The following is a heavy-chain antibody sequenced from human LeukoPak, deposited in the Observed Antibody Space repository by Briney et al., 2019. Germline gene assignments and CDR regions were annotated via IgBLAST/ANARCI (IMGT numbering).Heavy chain of an antibody. CDR3: ATGHSYGYDY. Sequence: PGGSLRLSCAASGLTFSDFWMHWVRQPPGKGLVWVALVKGDGRTTIYADSVKGRFTISRDNAKNTLYLQMNSLRADDSGVYYCATGHSYGYDYWGQGVLVTVS. J-gene: IGHJ4*02. CDR2: VKGDGRTT. CDR1: GLTFSDFW. D-gene: IGHD5-18*01. V-gene: IGHV3-74*01.